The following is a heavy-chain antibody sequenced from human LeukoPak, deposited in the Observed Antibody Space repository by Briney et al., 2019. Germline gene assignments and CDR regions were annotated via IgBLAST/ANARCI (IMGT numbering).Heavy chain of an antibody. CDR1: GGSFSGYY. J-gene: IGHJ4*02. CDR3: ATRGGYCSGGSCYHFDY. CDR2: INHSGST. D-gene: IGHD2-15*01. V-gene: IGHV4-34*01. Sequence: SETLSLTCAVYGGSFSGYYWSWIRQPPGKGLEWIGEINHSGSTNYNPSLKSRVTISVDTSKNQSSLKLSSVTAADTAVYYCATRGGYCSGGSCYHFDYWGQGTLVTVSS.